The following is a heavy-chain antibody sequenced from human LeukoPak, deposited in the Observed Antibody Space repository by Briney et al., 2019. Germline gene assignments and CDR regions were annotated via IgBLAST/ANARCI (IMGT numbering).Heavy chain of an antibody. J-gene: IGHJ4*02. CDR1: GFTFTGYY. V-gene: IGHV1-2*02. D-gene: IGHD2-21*02. CDR2: INPHSGGT. Sequence: ASVTVSFTASGFTFTGYYIHWVRQAPGQGLEWMGYINPHSGGTNSPQKFQGRVTMTTDTSISAAYMELSSLISDDTAMYYCVREGNELLSKNFDYWGQGTLVTVSS. CDR3: VREGNELLSKNFDY.